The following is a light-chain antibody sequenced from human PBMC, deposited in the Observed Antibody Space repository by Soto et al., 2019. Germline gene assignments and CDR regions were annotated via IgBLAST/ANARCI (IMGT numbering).Light chain of an antibody. J-gene: IGLJ2*01. CDR1: SSDVSAYDY. CDR3: SSYTSSSSVI. Sequence: QSALTQPASVSGSPGQSIAISCTGTSSDVSAYDYVSWYQQHPGKAPKLMIYDVNYRPSGVSNRFSGSKSGNTASLTISGLQAEDEADYYCSSYTSSSSVIFGGGTKLTVL. CDR2: DVN. V-gene: IGLV2-14*03.